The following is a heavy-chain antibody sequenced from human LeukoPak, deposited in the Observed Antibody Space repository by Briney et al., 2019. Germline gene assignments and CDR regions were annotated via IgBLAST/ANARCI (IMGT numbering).Heavy chain of an antibody. J-gene: IGHJ5*02. Sequence: GGSLRLSCAASGFTFDDYAMHWVRQAPGEGLEWVSGISWNSGSIGYADSVQGRVTISRDNFKNTVYLQMNSLRAEDTALYYCAKREGYGYTSWGQGTLVTVSS. CDR1: GFTFDDYA. CDR3: AKREGYGYTS. V-gene: IGHV3-9*01. CDR2: ISWNSGSI. D-gene: IGHD5-24*01.